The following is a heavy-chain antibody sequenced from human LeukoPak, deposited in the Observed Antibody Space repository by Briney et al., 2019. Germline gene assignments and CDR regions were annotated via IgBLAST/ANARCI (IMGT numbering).Heavy chain of an antibody. CDR2: ISGSGDTT. V-gene: IGHV3-23*01. CDR3: AKSRGESRGASNY. Sequence: GGSLRLSCAASGFTFSSYAMNWVRQAPGKGLEWVSFISGSGDTTYYADSVKGRFTISRDSSKNTLYLQMNSLRAEDTAVYYCAKSRGESRGASNYWGQGTLVTVSS. J-gene: IGHJ4*02. D-gene: IGHD1-26*01. CDR1: GFTFSSYA.